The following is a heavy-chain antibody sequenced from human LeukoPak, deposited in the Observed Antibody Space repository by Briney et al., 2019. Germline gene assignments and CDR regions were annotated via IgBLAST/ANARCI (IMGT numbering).Heavy chain of an antibody. J-gene: IGHJ4*02. CDR2: IYPGDSDT. CDR3: ARRYYYGSGSRNYYFDY. Sequence: GESLKISCKGSGYSFTSYWIGWVRQMPGKGLEWMGIIYPGDSDTTYSPSFRGQVTISADKSISTAYLQWSSLKASDTAMYYCARRYYYGSGSRNYYFDYWGQGTLVTVSS. CDR1: GYSFTSYW. V-gene: IGHV5-51*01. D-gene: IGHD3-10*01.